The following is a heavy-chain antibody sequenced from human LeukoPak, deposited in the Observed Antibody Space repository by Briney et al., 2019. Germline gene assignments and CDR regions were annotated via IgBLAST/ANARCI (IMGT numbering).Heavy chain of an antibody. Sequence: ASVKVSCKASGYTFTIYGIGWVRQAPGQGLEWMGWISAYNGNTHYSQSLQGRVTMTTDTSTSTAYMELRSLRSDDTAVYYCARSPTWRRYYYYMDVWGKGTTVTISS. D-gene: IGHD3-16*01. J-gene: IGHJ6*03. CDR2: ISAYNGNT. CDR3: ARSPTWRRYYYYMDV. CDR1: GYTFTIYG. V-gene: IGHV1-18*01.